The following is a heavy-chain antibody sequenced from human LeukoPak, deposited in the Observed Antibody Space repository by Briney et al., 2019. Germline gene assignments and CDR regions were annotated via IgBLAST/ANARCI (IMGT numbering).Heavy chain of an antibody. CDR2: IIPIFGTA. CDR3: ARGAAMVRGVIIPYFDY. D-gene: IGHD3-10*01. V-gene: IGHV1-69*06. Sequence: SVKVSCKASGYTFTSYYIHWVRQAPGQGLEWMGGIIPIFGTANYTQKFQGRVTITADKSTSTAYMELSSLRSEDTAVYYGARGAAMVRGVIIPYFDYWGQGTLVTVSS. J-gene: IGHJ4*02. CDR1: GYTFTSYY.